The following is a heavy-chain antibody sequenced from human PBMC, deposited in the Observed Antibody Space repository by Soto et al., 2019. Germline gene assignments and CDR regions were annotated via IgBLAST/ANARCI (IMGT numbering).Heavy chain of an antibody. CDR2: IYSGGST. Sequence: HPGGSLRLSCAASGFTVSSNYMSWVRQAPGKGLEWVSVIYSGGSTYYADSVKGRFTISRDNSKNTLYLQMNSLRAEDTAVYYCARVYDSSGYYYGRGAFDIWGQGTMVTVSS. CDR3: ARVYDSSGYYYGRGAFDI. V-gene: IGHV3-53*01. CDR1: GFTVSSNY. D-gene: IGHD3-22*01. J-gene: IGHJ3*02.